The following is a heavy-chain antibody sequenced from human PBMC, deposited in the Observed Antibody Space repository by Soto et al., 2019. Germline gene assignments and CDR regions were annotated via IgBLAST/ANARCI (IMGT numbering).Heavy chain of an antibody. J-gene: IGHJ5*02. CDR2: INPSGGST. V-gene: IGHV1-46*01. D-gene: IGHD1-26*01. Sequence: ASVKVSCKASGYTFTSYYMHWVRQAPGQGLEWMGIINPSGGSTSYAQKFQGRVTMTRDTSTSTVYMELSSLRSEDTAVYYCSWRYSGPSTFYTWGQGTLVPVSA. CDR3: SWRYSGPSTFYT. CDR1: GYTFTSYY.